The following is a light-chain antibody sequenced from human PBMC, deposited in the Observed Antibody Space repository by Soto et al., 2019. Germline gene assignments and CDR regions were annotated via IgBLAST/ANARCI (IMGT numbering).Light chain of an antibody. Sequence: DIQMTQSPSSLSASVGDRVTITCQASQDISNYLNWYQQKPGKAPKLLIYAASSLQSGVPSRFSGSGSGTDFTLTISSLQPEDFATYFCQESYSTPYTFGLGTKLEIK. CDR2: AAS. J-gene: IGKJ2*01. CDR3: QESYSTPYT. V-gene: IGKV1-39*01. CDR1: QDISNY.